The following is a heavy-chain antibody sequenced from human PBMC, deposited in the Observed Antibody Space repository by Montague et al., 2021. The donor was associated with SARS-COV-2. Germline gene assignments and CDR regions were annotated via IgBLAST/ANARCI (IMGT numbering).Heavy chain of an antibody. CDR1: GGSISSGGYY. V-gene: IGHV4-31*03. Sequence: TLSLTSTVSGGSISSGGYYWRWIRRHPGKGLDWIGYIYYSGSTYYNPSLKRRVTISVDTSKNQFSLKLSSVTAADTAAYYCARDVGWYSSSWFDYWGQGTLVTVSS. CDR3: ARDVGWYSSSWFDY. CDR2: IYYSGST. J-gene: IGHJ4*02. D-gene: IGHD6-13*01.